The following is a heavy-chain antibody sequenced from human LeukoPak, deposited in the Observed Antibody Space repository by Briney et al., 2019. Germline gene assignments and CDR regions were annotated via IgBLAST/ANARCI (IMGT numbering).Heavy chain of an antibody. Sequence: GSLRLSCAASGFTFSDYYMSWIRQAPGKGLEWISYISSSGSTIYYADSVKGRFTISRDNAKNSLYLQMNSLRAEDTAVYYCARSRPEWELLHYWGQGTLVTVSS. J-gene: IGHJ4*02. D-gene: IGHD1-26*01. V-gene: IGHV3-11*01. CDR1: GFTFSDYY. CDR3: ARSRPEWELLHY. CDR2: ISSSGSTI.